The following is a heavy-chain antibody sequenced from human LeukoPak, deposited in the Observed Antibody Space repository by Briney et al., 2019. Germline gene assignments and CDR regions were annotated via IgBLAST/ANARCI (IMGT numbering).Heavy chain of an antibody. CDR2: IFYTGST. V-gene: IGHV4-59*08. J-gene: IGHJ6*02. D-gene: IGHD3-22*01. CDR1: GGSISTFY. Sequence: SETLSLTCTVSGGSISTFYWSWLRQSPGKGLEWIGYIFYTGSTDYNPSLKSRVAISVDTSKNQFSLKLSSVTAADTAVYHCARQNYDIRAYRYYGVDVWGQGTTVTVSS. CDR3: ARQNYDIRAYRYYGVDV.